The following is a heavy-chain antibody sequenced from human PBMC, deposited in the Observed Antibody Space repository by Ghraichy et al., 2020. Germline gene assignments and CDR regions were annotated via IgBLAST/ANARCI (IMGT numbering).Heavy chain of an antibody. Sequence: GGSLRLSCAASGFTFSRYAMSWVRQAPGKGLEWVSAISGSGGSTYYADSVKGRFTISRDNSKNTLYLQMNSLRAEDTAVYYCAKATEGVAVVTWLYYYGMDVWGQGTTVTVSS. D-gene: IGHD4-23*01. J-gene: IGHJ6*02. CDR1: GFTFSRYA. CDR2: ISGSGGST. CDR3: AKATEGVAVVTWLYYYGMDV. V-gene: IGHV3-23*01.